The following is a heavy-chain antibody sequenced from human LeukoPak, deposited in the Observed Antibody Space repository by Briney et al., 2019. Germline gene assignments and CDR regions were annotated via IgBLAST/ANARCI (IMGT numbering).Heavy chain of an antibody. CDR2: ITGTGVST. CDR1: GFTFSSYA. CDR3: AKSQRWLIPGGH. V-gene: IGHV3-23*01. J-gene: IGHJ4*02. Sequence: GGSLRLSCAASGFTFSSYAMSWVRQAPGKGLEWVSTITGTGVSTYYADSVKGRFTISRDNSKSTLYLQMDSLRVEDTAVYYCAKSQRWLIPGGHWVQGTLVTVSS. D-gene: IGHD6-19*01.